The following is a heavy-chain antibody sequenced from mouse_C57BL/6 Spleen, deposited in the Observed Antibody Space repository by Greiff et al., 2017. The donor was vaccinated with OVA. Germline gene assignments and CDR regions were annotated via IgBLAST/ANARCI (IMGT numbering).Heavy chain of an antibody. CDR3: ARNYGSPYWYFDV. CDR2: FHPYNDDT. D-gene: IGHD1-1*01. V-gene: IGHV1-47*01. CDR1: GYTFTTYP. J-gene: IGHJ1*03. Sequence: VQLVESGAELVKPGASVKMSCTASGYTFTTYPIEWMQQNHGKSLEWIGNFHPYNDDTKYNEKFKGKATLTVEKSSSTVYLELSRLTSDDSAVYYCARNYGSPYWYFDVWGTGTTVTVSS.